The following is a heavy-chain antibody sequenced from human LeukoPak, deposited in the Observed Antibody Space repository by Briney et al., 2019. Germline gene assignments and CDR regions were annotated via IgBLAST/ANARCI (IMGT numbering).Heavy chain of an antibody. V-gene: IGHV1-69*06. CDR2: IIPIFGTA. Sequence: SVKVSCKASAGTFSSYAISWVRQDPGQGLEWMGWIIPIFGTANYAQKLQGRVTITADKSTSTGYMELRSLRSDDTAVYYCARDLKMGYSSGRYSWGTGSSNDYWGQGTLVTVSS. D-gene: IGHD6-19*01. CDR3: ARDLKMGYSSGRYSWGTGSSNDY. CDR1: AGTFSSYA. J-gene: IGHJ4*02.